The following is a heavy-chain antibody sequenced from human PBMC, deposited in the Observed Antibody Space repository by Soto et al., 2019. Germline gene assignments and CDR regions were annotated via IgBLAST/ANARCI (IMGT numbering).Heavy chain of an antibody. CDR2: ISSSSSYI. CDR3: ARDKDYYGSGSYYNFDY. V-gene: IGHV3-21*01. CDR1: GFTFSSYS. J-gene: IGHJ4*02. Sequence: EVQLVESGGSLVKPGGSLRLSCAASGFTFSSYSMNWVRQAPGKGLEWVSSISSSSSYIYYADSVKGRFTISRDNAKNSLYLQMNSLRAEDTAVYYCARDKDYYGSGSYYNFDYWGQGTLVTVSS. D-gene: IGHD3-10*01.